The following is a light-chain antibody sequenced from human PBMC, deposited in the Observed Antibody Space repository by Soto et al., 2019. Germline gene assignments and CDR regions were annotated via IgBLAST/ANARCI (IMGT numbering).Light chain of an antibody. V-gene: IGKV3-20*01. Sequence: IVLTQSPVTLSLSPGEGATLSCRASQSVTGTNLAWYQQRAGQAPRLLIHDAVRRATGIPDRFSGSGSGTDFTLTISRLEPEDFAVYYCHQYGSSLGTFGQGTKVEV. CDR1: QSVTGTN. CDR2: DAV. J-gene: IGKJ2*01. CDR3: HQYGSSLGT.